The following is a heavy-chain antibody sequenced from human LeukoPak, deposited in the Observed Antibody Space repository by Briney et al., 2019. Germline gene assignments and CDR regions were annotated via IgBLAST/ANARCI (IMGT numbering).Heavy chain of an antibody. CDR2: ISYDGSNK. V-gene: IGHV3-30*18. J-gene: IGHJ4*02. CDR1: GFTFNDYG. CDR3: AKELVGYSFYFDY. Sequence: PGGSLRLSCAASGFTFNDYGIHWVRQAPGKGLEWVAVISYDGSNKYYADSVKGRFTISRDNSKNTLYLQMNSLRAEDTAVYYCAKELVGYSFYFDYWGQGTLVTVSS. D-gene: IGHD1-1*01.